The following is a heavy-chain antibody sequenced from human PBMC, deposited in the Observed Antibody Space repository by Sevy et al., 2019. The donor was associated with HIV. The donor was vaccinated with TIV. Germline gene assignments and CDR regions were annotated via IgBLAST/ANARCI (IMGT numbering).Heavy chain of an antibody. D-gene: IGHD6-13*01. Sequence: GSLRLSCAASGFTFSGHAMNWVRQAPGKGLEWVSSIGGSGGSTYYADSVKGRFTISRDNSKKMLYLQMNSLRAEDTAIFYCVTKGGSSTRWFERVYWGQGTLVTVSS. J-gene: IGHJ4*02. CDR2: IGGSGGST. CDR1: GFTFSGHA. V-gene: IGHV3-23*01. CDR3: VTKGGSSTRWFERVY.